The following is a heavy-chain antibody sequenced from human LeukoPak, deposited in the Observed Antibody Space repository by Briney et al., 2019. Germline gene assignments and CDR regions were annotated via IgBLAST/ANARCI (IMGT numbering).Heavy chain of an antibody. CDR3: ARAPYCGGDCYSYYFGY. V-gene: IGHV3-21*01. J-gene: IGHJ4*02. CDR1: GFTFSSYS. CDR2: ISSSSSYI. Sequence: GGSLRLSCAASGFTFSSYSMNWFRQAPGKGLEWVSSISSSSSYIYYADSVMGRFTISRDNAKNSLYLQMNSLRAEDTAVYYCARAPYCGGDCYSYYFGYWGQGTLVTVSS. D-gene: IGHD2-21*01.